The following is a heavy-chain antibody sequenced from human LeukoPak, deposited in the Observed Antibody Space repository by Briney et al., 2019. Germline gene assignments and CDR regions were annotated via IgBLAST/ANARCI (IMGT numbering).Heavy chain of an antibody. V-gene: IGHV3-7*01. CDR1: GFTFSSYW. J-gene: IGHJ3*02. CDR2: IKQDGSEK. CDR3: ARHRSGGSQDDAFDI. D-gene: IGHD2-15*01. Sequence: GGSLRLSCAASGFTFSSYWMSWVRQAPGKGLEWVADIKQDGSEKYYVDSVKGRFTISRQNAKNSLFLQMNSLRAEDTAVYYCARHRSGGSQDDAFDIWGQGTMVTVSS.